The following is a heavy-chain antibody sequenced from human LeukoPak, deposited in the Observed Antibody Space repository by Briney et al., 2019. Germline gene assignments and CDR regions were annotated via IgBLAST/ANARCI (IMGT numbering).Heavy chain of an antibody. Sequence: ASVKVSCKASGYTFTSYGISWVRQAPGQGLEWMGWINPNSGGTNYAQKFQGRVTMTRDTSISTAYMELSRLRSDDTAVYYCARDPFTYYDILTGYPVDYWGQGTLVTVSS. D-gene: IGHD3-9*01. CDR3: ARDPFTYYDILTGYPVDY. CDR2: INPNSGGT. J-gene: IGHJ4*02. CDR1: GYTFTSYG. V-gene: IGHV1-2*02.